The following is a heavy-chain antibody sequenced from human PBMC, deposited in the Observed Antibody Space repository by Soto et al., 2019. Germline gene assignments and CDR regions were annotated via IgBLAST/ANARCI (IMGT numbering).Heavy chain of an antibody. CDR3: TKGGILRRYNIPKVDFDY. Sequence: GGSLRLSCAASGFIFSNYAVSWVRQAPGRGLEWVSAISGSGATTYYPDSVKGRFTISRDNSKNTLYLQMNNLRADDTAVYYCTKGGILRRYNIPKVDFDYWGQGSLVTVSS. CDR1: GFIFSNYA. V-gene: IGHV3-23*01. D-gene: IGHD1-1*01. CDR2: ISGSGATT. J-gene: IGHJ4*02.